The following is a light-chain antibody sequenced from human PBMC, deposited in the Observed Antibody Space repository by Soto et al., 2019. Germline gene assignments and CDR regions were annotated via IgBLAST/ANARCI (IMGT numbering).Light chain of an antibody. J-gene: IGLJ1*01. CDR1: SSDVGAYNF. CDR3: SYTSSSTHV. Sequence: QSVLTQPASVSGSPGQSITISCTGTSSDVGAYNFVSWYQQHPGKVPKLMIFDVSSRPSGVSDRFSGSKSGNTASLTISGLQAEDEGDYYCSYTSSSTHVFGSGTKLTVL. CDR2: DVS. V-gene: IGLV2-14*03.